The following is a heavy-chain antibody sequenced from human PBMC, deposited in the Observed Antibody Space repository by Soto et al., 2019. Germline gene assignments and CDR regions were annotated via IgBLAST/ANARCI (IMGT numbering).Heavy chain of an antibody. Sequence: EVQLLESGGGLVQPGGSLRLSCAASGFTFGSYAMSWVRQAPGKGLEWVSAISGSGGSTYYADSVKGRFTISRDNSKNTLYLQMNSLRAEDTAVYYCAKLRVLLWFGELYHTDAFDIWGQGTMVTVSS. CDR2: ISGSGGST. J-gene: IGHJ3*02. D-gene: IGHD3-10*01. CDR3: AKLRVLLWFGELYHTDAFDI. CDR1: GFTFGSYA. V-gene: IGHV3-23*01.